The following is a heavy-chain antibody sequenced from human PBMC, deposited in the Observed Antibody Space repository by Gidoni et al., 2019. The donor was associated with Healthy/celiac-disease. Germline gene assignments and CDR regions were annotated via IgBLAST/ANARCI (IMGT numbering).Heavy chain of an antibody. D-gene: IGHD5-18*01. CDR1: GFLFSSYA. CDR3: AKAPGYSYGYGGDY. Sequence: EVQLLESVGGLVQPGGSLRLPCAASGFLFSSYAMRWVRQAPGKGLEWVSAISGSGGSTYYADSVKGRFTISRDNSKNTLYLQMNSLRAEDTAVYYCAKAPGYSYGYGGDYWGQGTLVTVSS. V-gene: IGHV3-23*01. CDR2: ISGSGGST. J-gene: IGHJ4*02.